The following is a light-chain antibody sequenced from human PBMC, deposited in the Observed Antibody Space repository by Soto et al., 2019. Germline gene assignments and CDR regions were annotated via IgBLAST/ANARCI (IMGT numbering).Light chain of an antibody. CDR3: QQTDSFPRT. CDR1: QSISSY. J-gene: IGKJ1*01. CDR2: AAS. V-gene: IGKV1-39*01. Sequence: DIQMTQSPSSLSASVGDIVTITCRASQSISSYLNWYQHKPGKAPKLLIYAASSLQTGVPSRFSGSRSGTDFALTISSLQRDDFATYYCQQTDSFPRTFGQGTKVDIK.